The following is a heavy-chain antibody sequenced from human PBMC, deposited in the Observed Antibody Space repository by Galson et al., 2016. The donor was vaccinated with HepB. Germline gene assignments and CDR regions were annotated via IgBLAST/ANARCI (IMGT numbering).Heavy chain of an antibody. CDR3: ARPSSSSWAFDY. CDR1: GFTFSSYS. CDR2: IRSSSSYI. V-gene: IGHV3-21*01. J-gene: IGHJ4*02. D-gene: IGHD6-6*01. Sequence: SLRLSCAASGFTFSSYSMNWVRQAPGKGLEWVSSIRSSSSYIYYADSVKGRFTISRDNAKNSLYLQMNSLRAEDTAVYYCARPSSSSWAFDYWGRGTLVTVSS.